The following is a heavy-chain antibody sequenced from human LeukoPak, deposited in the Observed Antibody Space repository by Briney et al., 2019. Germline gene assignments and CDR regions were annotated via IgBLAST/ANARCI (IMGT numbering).Heavy chain of an antibody. Sequence: SETLSLTCTVSGGSISNYYWNWIRQPAGKGLEWIGRIYSNGSPNHNPSLKRQITMSVDTSKNQFSLKLSSVTAADTAVYYCARGGYSGYDYWGQGTLVTVSS. CDR3: ARGGYSGYDY. CDR2: IYSNGSP. CDR1: GGSISNYY. J-gene: IGHJ4*02. D-gene: IGHD5-12*01. V-gene: IGHV4-4*07.